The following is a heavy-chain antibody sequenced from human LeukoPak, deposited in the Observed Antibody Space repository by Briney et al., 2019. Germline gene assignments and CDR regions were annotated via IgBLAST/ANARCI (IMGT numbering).Heavy chain of an antibody. CDR2: ISVDNGNT. Sequence: ASVKVSCKPSGYTFTSYGISWVRQAPGQGLEWMGWISVDNGNTNYALKLQGRVTMTTDTSTSTAYMELRSLRSDDTAVYYCARGYTSSWSPYGMDVWGQGTTVTVSS. D-gene: IGHD6-13*01. V-gene: IGHV1-18*01. CDR1: GYTFTSYG. CDR3: ARGYTSSWSPYGMDV. J-gene: IGHJ6*02.